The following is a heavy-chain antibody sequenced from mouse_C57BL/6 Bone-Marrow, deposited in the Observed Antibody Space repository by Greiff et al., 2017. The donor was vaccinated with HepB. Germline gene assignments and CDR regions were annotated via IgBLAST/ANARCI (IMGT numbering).Heavy chain of an antibody. CDR1: GYTFTSYG. CDR3: ARSRLWGAY. J-gene: IGHJ3*01. D-gene: IGHD1-1*02. Sequence: VQLQQSGAELARPGASVKLSCKASGYTFTSYGISWVKQRTGQGLEWIGEIYPRSGNTYYNEKFKGKATLTADKSSSTAYMELRSLTSEDSAVYFCARSRLWGAYWVQGTLVTVSA. CDR2: IYPRSGNT. V-gene: IGHV1-81*01.